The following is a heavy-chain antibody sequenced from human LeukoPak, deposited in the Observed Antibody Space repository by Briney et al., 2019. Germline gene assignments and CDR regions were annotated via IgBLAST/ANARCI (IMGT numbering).Heavy chain of an antibody. CDR3: ARHLRVYAFDY. CDR2: IYSTGST. D-gene: IGHD2-8*01. J-gene: IGHJ4*02. CDR1: GFTVNGKY. V-gene: IGHV3-66*02. Sequence: GGFLRLSCAASGFTVNGKYMSWVRQAPGKGLEWVSVIYSTGSTYYADYVKGRFTVSRDTSSNTVYLQMNSLTAEDTAVYYCARHLRVYAFDYWGQGTLVTVSS.